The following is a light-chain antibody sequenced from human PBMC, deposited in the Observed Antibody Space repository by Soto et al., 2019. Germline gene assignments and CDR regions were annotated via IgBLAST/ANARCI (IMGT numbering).Light chain of an antibody. CDR2: EIT. J-gene: IGLJ2*01. CDR3: SSYAGNNSFGI. V-gene: IGLV2-8*01. Sequence: QSVLTQPPSASGSPGQSVTISCTGTSSDVGTYDYVSWYQQHPGKAPKLRISEITKRPSGVPDRFSGSKSGNTASLTVSGIQSEDEADYYCSSYAGNNSFGIFGGGTKLTVL. CDR1: SSDVGTYDY.